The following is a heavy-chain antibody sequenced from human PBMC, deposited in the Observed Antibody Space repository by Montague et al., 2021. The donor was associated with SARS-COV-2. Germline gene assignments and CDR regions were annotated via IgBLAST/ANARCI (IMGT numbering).Heavy chain of an antibody. J-gene: IGHJ2*01. D-gene: IGHD2-21*02. CDR3: ARAYCGGDCYFYWYFDL. V-gene: IGHV6-1*01. Sequence: CAISGDSVSSNIATWNWIRQSPSRGLEWLGSTYYRSKWYNDYAVSVKSRVIINPDTSNNRISLQLNPVTPEDTAVYYCARAYCGGDCYFYWYFDLWGRGTLVTVSS. CDR2: TYYRSKWYN. CDR1: GDSVSSNIAT.